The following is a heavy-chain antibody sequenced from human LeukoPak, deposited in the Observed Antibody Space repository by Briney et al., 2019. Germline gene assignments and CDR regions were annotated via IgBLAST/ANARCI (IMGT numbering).Heavy chain of an antibody. CDR3: VKDQFSSGSL. CDR1: DFTFSNYW. D-gene: IGHD6-19*01. Sequence: GGSLRLSCAASDFTFSNYWMTWVRQAPGKGLEWVANIKQDGSERYYVGSVKGRFFISRDNAKNSLYLQMNNLRAEDTAVYYCVKDQFSSGSLWGRGTLVTVAS. V-gene: IGHV3-7*01. J-gene: IGHJ4*02. CDR2: IKQDGSER.